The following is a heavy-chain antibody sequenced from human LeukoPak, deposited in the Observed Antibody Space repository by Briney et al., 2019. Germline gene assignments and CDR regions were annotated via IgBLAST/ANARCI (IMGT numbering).Heavy chain of an antibody. CDR1: GFTFSSYG. D-gene: IGHD1-26*01. J-gene: IGHJ3*02. CDR2: ISYDGSNK. Sequence: PGGSLRLSCAASGFTFSSYGMHWVRQAPGKGLEWVAVISYDGSNKYYADSVKGRFTISRDNSKNTLYLQMNSLRAEDTAVYYCAKDLALYELAFDIWGQGTMVTVSS. V-gene: IGHV3-30*18. CDR3: AKDLALYELAFDI.